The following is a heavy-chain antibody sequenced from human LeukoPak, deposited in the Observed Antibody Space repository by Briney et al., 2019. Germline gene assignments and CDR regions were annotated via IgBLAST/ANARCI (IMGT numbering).Heavy chain of an antibody. CDR3: AKGAGLWFGETYCDY. CDR2: ISYDGSNE. CDR1: GFTFSTYA. Sequence: GGSLRLSCAASGFTFSTYAMHWVRQAPGKGLEWVAVISYDGSNEYYADSVKGRFTISRDNSKNTLYLQMNSLRAEDTAVYYCAKGAGLWFGETYCDYWGQGTLVTVSS. J-gene: IGHJ4*02. D-gene: IGHD3-10*01. V-gene: IGHV3-30*04.